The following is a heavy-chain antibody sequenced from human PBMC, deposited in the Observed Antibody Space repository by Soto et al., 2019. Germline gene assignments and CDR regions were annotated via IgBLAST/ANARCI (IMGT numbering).Heavy chain of an antibody. CDR1: GGSISSSSYY. J-gene: IGHJ6*02. Sequence: QLQLQESGPGLVKPSETLSLTCTVSGGSISSSSYYWGWIRQPPGKGLEWIGSIYYSGSTYYNPSLKSRVNISVDTSKNXXSXKXXSVTAADTAVYYCARDGGAVRGVTPGDYYYYGMDVWGQGTTVTVSS. D-gene: IGHD3-10*01. V-gene: IGHV4-39*01. CDR3: ARDGGAVRGVTPGDYYYYGMDV. CDR2: IYYSGST.